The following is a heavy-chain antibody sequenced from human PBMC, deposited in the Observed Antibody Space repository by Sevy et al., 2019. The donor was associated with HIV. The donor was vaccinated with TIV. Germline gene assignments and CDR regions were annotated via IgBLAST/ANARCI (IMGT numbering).Heavy chain of an antibody. CDR2: IYYSGNT. J-gene: IGHJ6*02. D-gene: IGHD1-26*01. Sequence: SETLSLTCTVSGGSISSGGYYWNWVRQHPETGLEWIGYIYYSGNTYYNPSLKGRVSITIDTSKNQFSLKLSSLTAADTAVYYCARGGNYGMDVWGQGTTVTISS. CDR3: ARGGNYGMDV. V-gene: IGHV4-31*03. CDR1: GGSISSGGYY.